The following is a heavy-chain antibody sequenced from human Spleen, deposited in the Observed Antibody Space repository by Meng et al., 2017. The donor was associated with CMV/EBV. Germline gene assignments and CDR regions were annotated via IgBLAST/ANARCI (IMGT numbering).Heavy chain of an antibody. V-gene: IGHV1-2*02. D-gene: IGHD3-22*01. CDR2: INPKTGGT. CDR3: ARDEVEDFDDSSGPFDY. J-gene: IGHJ4*02. CDR1: GYTFTGHY. Sequence: ASVKVSCKASGYTFTGHYIHWVRQAPGQGLEWMGWINPKTGGTKYAQKFQGRVTLTRDTSISTAYMELRSLRSDDTAVYYCARDEVEDFDDSSGPFDYWGQGTLVTVSS.